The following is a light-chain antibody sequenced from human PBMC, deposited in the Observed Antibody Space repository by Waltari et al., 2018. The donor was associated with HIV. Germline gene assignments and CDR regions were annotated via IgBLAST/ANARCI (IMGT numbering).Light chain of an antibody. J-gene: IGLJ2*01. CDR3: SSYAGNFVV. CDR1: SSDVGGYDY. V-gene: IGLV2-8*01. CDR2: GVT. Sequence: SALTQPPSASVSLGQSVTISCTATSSDVGGYDYVSWYQQQPDKAPELVIYGVTKRPSGVPDRFSGSKSGNTAPLNISGLQAEDEADYYCSSYAGNFVVFGGGTNLPVL.